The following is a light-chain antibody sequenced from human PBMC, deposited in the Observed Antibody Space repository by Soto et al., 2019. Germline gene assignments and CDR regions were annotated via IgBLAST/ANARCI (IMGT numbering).Light chain of an antibody. V-gene: IGKV3-20*01. CDR2: GAS. Sequence: EIVLTQSPGTLSLSPGERATLSCRASQSVSSSYLAWYQQKPGQAPRLLIYGASSRATGIPDRFSGSGSGTDFPLTISRLEREDFAVYYCQQYGRSPLTFGGGTKVEIK. CDR3: QQYGRSPLT. CDR1: QSVSSSY. J-gene: IGKJ4*01.